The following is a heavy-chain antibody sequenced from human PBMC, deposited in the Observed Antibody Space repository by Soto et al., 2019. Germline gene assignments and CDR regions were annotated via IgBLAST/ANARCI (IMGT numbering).Heavy chain of an antibody. CDR2: IYYSGST. D-gene: IGHD3-10*01. V-gene: IGHV4-39*01. J-gene: IGHJ4*02. CDR1: GGSISSSSYY. Sequence: PSETLSLTCTLSGGSISSSSYYWGWIRQPPGKGLEWIGSIYYSGSTYYNPSLKSRVTISVDTSKNQFSLKLSSVTAADTAVYYCARQSDNRSGSYFYWGQGTLVTVSS. CDR3: ARQSDNRSGSYFY.